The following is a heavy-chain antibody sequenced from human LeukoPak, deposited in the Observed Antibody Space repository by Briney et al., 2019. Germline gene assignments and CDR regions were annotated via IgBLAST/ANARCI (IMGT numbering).Heavy chain of an antibody. CDR2: IYYSGST. CDR3: ARRTCSSTSCYLQDAFDI. CDR1: GGSISRYF. Sequence: SEALSVTCTVSGGSISRYFWSWIRQPPGKGREGIGYIYYSGSTNHNPPIKSPVTISVDTSKNQFSMKLSSVTAAETAVYYCARRTCSSTSCYLQDAFDIWGQGTMITVSS. D-gene: IGHD2-2*01. V-gene: IGHV4-59*08. J-gene: IGHJ3*02.